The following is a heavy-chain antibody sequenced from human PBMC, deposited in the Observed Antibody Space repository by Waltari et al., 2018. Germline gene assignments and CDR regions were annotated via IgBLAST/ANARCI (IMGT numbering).Heavy chain of an antibody. D-gene: IGHD3-3*01. CDR2: MSSSGTT. J-gene: IGHJ6*02. V-gene: IGHV4-59*08. CDR1: VYSISRYY. CDR3: ARHYGMVVDYYYYYGLDV. Sequence: QVLLQESGPGLVKSSETLSLTCSVSVYSISRYYWSWIRQVPGKGLEWIGYMSSSGTTKYNPSLKSRVTISVDTSKSQLLLRLRSVTASDTAVYYCARHYGMVVDYYYYYGLDVWGQGTTVTVS.